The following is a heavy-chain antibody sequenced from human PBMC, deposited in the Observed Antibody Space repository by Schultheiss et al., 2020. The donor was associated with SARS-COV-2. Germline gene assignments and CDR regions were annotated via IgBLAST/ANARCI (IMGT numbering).Heavy chain of an antibody. D-gene: IGHD3-22*01. Sequence: GGSLRLSCAASGFTFNDYRMNWVRQAPGKGLEWVSAISGSGGSTYYADSVKGRFTISRDNAKNSLYLQMNSLRAEDTAVYYCAKDGTMIVVVIGSAFDIWGQGTMVTVSS. CDR1: GFTFNDYR. CDR3: AKDGTMIVVVIGSAFDI. J-gene: IGHJ3*02. V-gene: IGHV3-23*01. CDR2: ISGSGGST.